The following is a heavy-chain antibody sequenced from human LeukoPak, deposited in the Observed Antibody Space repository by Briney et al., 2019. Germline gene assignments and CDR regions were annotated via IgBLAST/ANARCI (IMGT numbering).Heavy chain of an antibody. D-gene: IGHD5-24*01. Sequence: SGGSLRLSCAASGFTFSSYSMNWVRQAPGKGLEWVSSISSSSSYIYYADSVKGRFTISRDNAKNSLYLQMNSLRAEDTAVYYCARDSAGAWMATSDYWGQGTLVTVSS. V-gene: IGHV3-21*01. CDR1: GFTFSSYS. J-gene: IGHJ4*02. CDR2: ISSSSSYI. CDR3: ARDSAGAWMATSDY.